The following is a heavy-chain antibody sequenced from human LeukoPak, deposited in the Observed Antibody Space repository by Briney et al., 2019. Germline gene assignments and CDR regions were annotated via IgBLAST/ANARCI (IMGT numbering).Heavy chain of an antibody. CDR1: GYTFTDDG. D-gene: IGHD6-19*01. CDR3: ARMVAMVGTNKPFDY. CDR2: INSYTGNT. J-gene: IGHJ4*02. V-gene: IGHV1-18*01. Sequence: ASVKVSCKASGYTFTDDGISWVRQAPGQGLEWMGWINSYTGNTNYAQKLQGRVTMTTDTSTGTAYMELRSLTSDDTAVYYCARMVAMVGTNKPFDYWGQGTLVTVSS.